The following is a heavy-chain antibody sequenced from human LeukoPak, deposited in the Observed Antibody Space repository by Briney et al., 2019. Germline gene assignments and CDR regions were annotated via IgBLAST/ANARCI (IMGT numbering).Heavy chain of an antibody. D-gene: IGHD5-18*01. J-gene: IGHJ4*02. CDR1: GYTFTSYA. CDR2: MNPNSGNT. CDR3: VRYSYGYDY. Sequence: ASVKVSCKASGYTFTSYAMHWVRQATGQGLEWMGWMNPNSGNTGYAQKFQGRVTMTRDTSKTTAYMELSSLRSEDTAVYYCVRYSYGYDYWGQGTLVTVSS. V-gene: IGHV1-8*02.